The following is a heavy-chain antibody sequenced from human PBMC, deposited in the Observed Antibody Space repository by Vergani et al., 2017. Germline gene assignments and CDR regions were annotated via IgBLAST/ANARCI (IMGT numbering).Heavy chain of an antibody. Sequence: QVQLVQSGAEVKKPGASVKVSCKASGYTFTSYAMHWVRQAPGQRLEWMGWINAGNGNTNYAQKLQGRVTMTTDTSTSTAYMELRSLRSDDTAVYYCAREGDSSSWYLDYYYGMDVWGQGTTVTVSS. CDR2: INAGNGNT. CDR3: AREGDSSSWYLDYYYGMDV. J-gene: IGHJ6*02. D-gene: IGHD6-13*01. V-gene: IGHV1-3*01. CDR1: GYTFTSYA.